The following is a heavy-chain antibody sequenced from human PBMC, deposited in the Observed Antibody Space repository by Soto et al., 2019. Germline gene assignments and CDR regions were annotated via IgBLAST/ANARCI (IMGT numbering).Heavy chain of an antibody. CDR3: ASLPRGGRLDGYNFREAFDI. Sequence: KSGPTLVNPTQTLTLTCTFSGFSLSTSGMCVSWIRQSPGKALEWLALIDWEDDKYYSTSLKTRLTISKDTSKNQVVLSVTNMDPVDTATYYCASLPRGGRLDGYNFREAFDIWGQGTVVTVSS. J-gene: IGHJ3*02. V-gene: IGHV2-70*01. CDR2: IDWEDDK. CDR1: GFSLSTSGMC. D-gene: IGHD5-12*01.